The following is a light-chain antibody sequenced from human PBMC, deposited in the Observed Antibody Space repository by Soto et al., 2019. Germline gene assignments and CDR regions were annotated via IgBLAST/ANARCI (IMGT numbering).Light chain of an antibody. CDR3: NSYTTSNTRQIV. Sequence: QSALTQPASVSGSPGQSITISCTGTSSDVGGYNYVSWYQQHPGKAPKFMIYDVSNRPSGVSTRFSGSKSGNTASLTISVLQAEDEADYYCNSYTTSNTRQIVFGTGTKLTVL. CDR1: SSDVGGYNY. V-gene: IGLV2-14*01. J-gene: IGLJ1*01. CDR2: DVS.